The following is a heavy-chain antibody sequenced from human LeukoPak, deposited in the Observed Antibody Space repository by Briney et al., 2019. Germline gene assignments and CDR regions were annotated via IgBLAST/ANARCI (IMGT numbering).Heavy chain of an antibody. D-gene: IGHD6-6*01. Sequence: GASVKVSCKASGYTFTDYYMHWVRQAPGQGLEWMGWINPNRGGTNFAQKFQGRVAMTRDTSISTAYLELGSLRSDDTAVYFCARARWQLVPYFDSWGQGTLVTASS. J-gene: IGHJ4*02. CDR1: GYTFTDYY. CDR2: INPNRGGT. CDR3: ARARWQLVPYFDS. V-gene: IGHV1-2*02.